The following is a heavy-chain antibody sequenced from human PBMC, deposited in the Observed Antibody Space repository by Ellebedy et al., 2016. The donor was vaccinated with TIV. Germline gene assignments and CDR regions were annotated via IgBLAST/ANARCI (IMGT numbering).Heavy chain of an antibody. V-gene: IGHV3-73*01. Sequence: PGGSLRLSCAASGFIFSGSTMHWVRQASGRGLEWVGRIRSNANTYATAYAASVNHRLTISRDDSKNTACRQMNCLKTEDTAVYYCTRQGPEIFDEFDYWGHGTLVTVSS. CDR3: TRQGPEIFDEFDY. CDR2: IRSNANTYAT. D-gene: IGHD3-9*01. J-gene: IGHJ4*01. CDR1: GFIFSGST.